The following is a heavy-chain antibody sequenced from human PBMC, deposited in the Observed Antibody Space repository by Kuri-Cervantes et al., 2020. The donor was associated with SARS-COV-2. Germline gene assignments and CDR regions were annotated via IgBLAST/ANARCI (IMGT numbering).Heavy chain of an antibody. CDR3: ARGIVATFDY. CDR1: GYTITNYA. Sequence: ASVKVSCKASGYTITNYAMNWLRQVPGQRPEWMGSISVGRQNTKYSQKFQGRITITRDTSASTVYMELSSLTSADTAIYYCARGIVATFDYWGQGTLVTVSS. J-gene: IGHJ4*02. CDR2: ISVGRQNT. V-gene: IGHV1-3*01. D-gene: IGHD3-22*01.